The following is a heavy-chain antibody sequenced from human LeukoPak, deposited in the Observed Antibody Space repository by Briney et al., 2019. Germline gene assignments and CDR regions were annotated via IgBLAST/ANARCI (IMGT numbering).Heavy chain of an antibody. CDR3: ASRQYYDFWSGYFFPNWFDP. Sequence: SETLSLTCTVSGGSISGSRYYWGWIRQPPGKGLEWIGSIYYSGSTYYNPSLKSRVTISVDTSKNQFSLKLSSVTAADTAVYYCASRQYYDFWSGYFFPNWFDPWGQGTLVTVSS. J-gene: IGHJ5*02. CDR1: GGSISGSRYY. D-gene: IGHD3-3*01. CDR2: IYYSGST. V-gene: IGHV4-39*07.